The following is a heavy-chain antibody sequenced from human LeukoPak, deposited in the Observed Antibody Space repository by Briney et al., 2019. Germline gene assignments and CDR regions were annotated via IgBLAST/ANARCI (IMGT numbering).Heavy chain of an antibody. Sequence: PSETLSLTCTVSGGSISSYYWSWIRQPPGKGLEWIGYIYYSGSTNYNPSLKSRVTISVDTSKNQFSLKLSSVTAADTAVHYCASRYCGGDRSPDKDAFDIWGQGTMVTVSS. V-gene: IGHV4-59*01. J-gene: IGHJ3*02. CDR3: ASRYCGGDRSPDKDAFDI. D-gene: IGHD2-21*02. CDR2: IYYSGST. CDR1: GGSISSYY.